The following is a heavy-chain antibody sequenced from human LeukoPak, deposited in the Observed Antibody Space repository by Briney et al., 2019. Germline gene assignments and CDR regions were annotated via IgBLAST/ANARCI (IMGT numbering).Heavy chain of an antibody. CDR3: ARSLGYCSSTSCYTGYMDV. CDR1: GYTFTSYG. CDR2: ISAYNGNT. Sequence: ASVNVSCKASGYTFTSYGISWVRQAPGQGLEWMGWISAYNGNTNYAQKLQGRVTMTTDTSTSTAYMELRSLRSDDTAVYYCARSLGYCSSTSCYTGYMDVWGKGTTVTVSS. V-gene: IGHV1-18*01. D-gene: IGHD2-2*02. J-gene: IGHJ6*03.